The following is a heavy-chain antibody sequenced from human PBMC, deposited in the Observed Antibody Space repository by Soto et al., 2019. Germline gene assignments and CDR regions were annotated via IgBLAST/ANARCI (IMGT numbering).Heavy chain of an antibody. CDR2: INHSGST. J-gene: IGHJ4*02. V-gene: IGHV4-34*01. CDR3: ARGLYYYGSGSYYY. Sequence: SETLSLTCAVYGGSFSGYYWSWIRQPPGKGLEWIGEINHSGSTNYNPSLKSRVTISVDTSKNQFSLKLSSVTAADTAVYYCARGLYYYGSGSYYYWGQGTLVTVSS. CDR1: GGSFSGYY. D-gene: IGHD3-10*01.